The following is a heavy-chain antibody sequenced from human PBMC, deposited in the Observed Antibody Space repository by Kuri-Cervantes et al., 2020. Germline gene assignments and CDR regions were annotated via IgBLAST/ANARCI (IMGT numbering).Heavy chain of an antibody. J-gene: IGHJ4*02. CDR2: IWYDGSNK. V-gene: IGHV3-30*02. CDR1: GFTFSSYG. D-gene: IGHD3-22*01. Sequence: GESLKISCAASGFTFSSYGMHWVRQAPGKGLEWVAVIWYDGSNKYYADSVKGRFTISRDNSKNTLYLQMNSLRAEGTAVYYCAKLRHDSSGYYDYWGQGTLVTVSS. CDR3: AKLRHDSSGYYDY.